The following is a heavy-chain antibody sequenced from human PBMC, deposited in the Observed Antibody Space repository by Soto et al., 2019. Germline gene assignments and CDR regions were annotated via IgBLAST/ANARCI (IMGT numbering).Heavy chain of an antibody. CDR2: ISYDGSNK. J-gene: IGHJ4*02. D-gene: IGHD3-10*01. CDR1: GFTFSSYA. V-gene: IGHV3-30-3*01. CDR3: AREGGGQLGGDY. Sequence: GGSLRLSCAASGFTFSSYAMHRVRQAPGKGLEWVAVISYDGSNKYYADSVKGRFTISRDNSKNTLYLQMNSLRAEDTAVYYCAREGGGQLGGDYWGQGTLVTVSS.